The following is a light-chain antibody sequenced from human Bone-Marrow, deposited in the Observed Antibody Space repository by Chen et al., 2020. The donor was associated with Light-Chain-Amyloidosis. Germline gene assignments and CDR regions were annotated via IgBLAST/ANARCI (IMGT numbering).Light chain of an antibody. V-gene: IGLV3-25*03. CDR2: RDT. CDR1: DLPTKY. Sequence: SYELTHPPSVSVTPRQTATITCSGDDLPTKYAYWYQQKPGQAPVLVIHRDTERPSGISERLSGSSSGRTATLTISGVQAEDEADYHCQSADSSGTYEVIFGGGTKLTVL. J-gene: IGLJ2*01. CDR3: QSADSSGTYEVI.